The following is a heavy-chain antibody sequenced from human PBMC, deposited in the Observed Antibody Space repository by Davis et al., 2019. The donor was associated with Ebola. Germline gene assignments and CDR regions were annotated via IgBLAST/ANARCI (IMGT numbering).Heavy chain of an antibody. J-gene: IGHJ4*02. Sequence: GESLKISCAASGFTFSSYAMSWVRQAPGKGLEWVSAISGSGGSTYYADSVKGRFTISRDNAKNSLYLQMNSLRAEDTAVYYCARDHPGVGGSLDYWGQGTLVTVSS. CDR1: GFTFSSYA. CDR3: ARDHPGVGGSLDY. V-gene: IGHV3-23*01. D-gene: IGHD1-26*01. CDR2: ISGSGGST.